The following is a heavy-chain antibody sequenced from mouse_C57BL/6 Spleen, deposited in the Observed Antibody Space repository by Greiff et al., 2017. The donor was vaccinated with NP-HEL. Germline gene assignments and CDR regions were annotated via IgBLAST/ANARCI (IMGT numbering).Heavy chain of an antibody. D-gene: IGHD1-1*01. CDR1: GYAFSSYW. V-gene: IGHV1-80*01. J-gene: IGHJ4*01. Sequence: QVQLKQSGAELVKPGASVKISCKASGYAFSSYWMNWVKQRPGKGLEWIGQIYPGDGDTNYNGKVKGKATLTADKSSSTAYMQLSSLTSEDSAVYFCARFITTVEDYWGQGTSVTVSS. CDR3: ARFITTVEDY. CDR2: IYPGDGDT.